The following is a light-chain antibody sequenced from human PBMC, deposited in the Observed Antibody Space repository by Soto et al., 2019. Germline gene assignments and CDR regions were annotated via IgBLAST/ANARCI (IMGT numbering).Light chain of an antibody. CDR3: LQDYGYPRT. Sequence: AIQMTQSPFSLSASVGDRVTITCRASQDIRDEVGWYQQKPGKAPKLLISAASNLQSGVPSRFSGSGSATDFTFTISSLQPEDFATYYCLQDYGYPRTFGQGTKVESK. V-gene: IGKV1-6*01. J-gene: IGKJ1*01. CDR1: QDIRDE. CDR2: AAS.